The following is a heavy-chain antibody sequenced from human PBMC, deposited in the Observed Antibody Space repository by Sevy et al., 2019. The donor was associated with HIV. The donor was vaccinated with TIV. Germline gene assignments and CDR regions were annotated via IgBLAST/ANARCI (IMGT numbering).Heavy chain of an antibody. J-gene: IGHJ5*02. Sequence: SETLSLTCAVYGGSFSGYYWNWIRQSPGKGLEWIGEINHSGSTHYNPSLKSRVTISVDTSKNQFSLRLNSVTAADTAVYYCARASPVLVVPGAPSWFDPWGQGTLVIVSS. V-gene: IGHV4-34*01. D-gene: IGHD2-2*01. CDR1: GGSFSGYY. CDR2: INHSGST. CDR3: ARASPVLVVPGAPSWFDP.